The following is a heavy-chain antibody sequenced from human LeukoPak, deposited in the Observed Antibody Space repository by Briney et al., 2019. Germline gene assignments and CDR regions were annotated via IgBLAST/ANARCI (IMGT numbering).Heavy chain of an antibody. CDR3: ARDYDILTGTPDW. CDR1: GSTFTGYF. D-gene: IGHD3-9*01. V-gene: IGHV1-18*04. J-gene: IGHJ4*02. Sequence: ASVKVSCKASGSTFTGYFMTWVGQASGQGLEWMGWINPNSGGTNYAQKLQGRVTMTTDTSTSTAYMELRSLRSDDTAVYYCARDYDILTGTPDWWGQGTLVTVSS. CDR2: INPNSGGT.